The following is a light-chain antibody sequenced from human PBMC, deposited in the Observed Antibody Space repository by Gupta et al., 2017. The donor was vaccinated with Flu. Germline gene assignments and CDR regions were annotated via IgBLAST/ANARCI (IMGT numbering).Light chain of an antibody. CDR2: WAS. J-gene: IGKJ1*01. CDR1: QSLLYSSNNKNY. V-gene: IGKV4-1*01. Sequence: DIVMTQSPDSLAVSLGERATINCKSSQSLLYSSNNKNYLAWYQQEPGQPPKFLFYWASAREPGVPDRFSGSGSGTDFTLTISSLQAEDVAVYFCQQYSSSPRTFGQGTKVEIK. CDR3: QQYSSSPRT.